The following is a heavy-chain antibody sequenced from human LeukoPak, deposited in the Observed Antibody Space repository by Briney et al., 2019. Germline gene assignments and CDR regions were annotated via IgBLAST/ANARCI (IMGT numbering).Heavy chain of an antibody. D-gene: IGHD3-10*01. CDR2: IYYNGII. CDR3: ARPGGSGRSFDY. Sequence: SETLSLTCTVSGDSISSYYWSWIRQPPGKGLEWIGYIYYNGIINYNPSLKSRVTISVDTSKNQFSLKLNSVTAADTAVYYCARPGGSGRSFDYWGQGTLVTVSS. V-gene: IGHV4-59*01. CDR1: GDSISSYY. J-gene: IGHJ4*02.